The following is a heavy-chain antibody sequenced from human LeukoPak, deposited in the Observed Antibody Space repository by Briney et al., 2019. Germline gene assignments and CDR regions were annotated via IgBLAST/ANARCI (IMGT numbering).Heavy chain of an antibody. V-gene: IGHV4-39*01. CDR3: ASPEDWNKPGAFDI. J-gene: IGHJ3*02. Sequence: PSETLSLTCTVSGGSISSSSYYWGWIRQPPGKGLEWIGSIYYSGSTYYNPSLKSRVTISVDTSKNQFSLKLSSVTAADTALYYCASPEDWNKPGAFDIWGQGTLVTVSS. CDR1: GGSISSSSYY. D-gene: IGHD1/OR15-1a*01. CDR2: IYYSGST.